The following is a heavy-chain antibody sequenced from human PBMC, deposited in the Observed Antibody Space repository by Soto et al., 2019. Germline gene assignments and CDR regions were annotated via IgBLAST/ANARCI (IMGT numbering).Heavy chain of an antibody. Sequence: GLSWRLSGASSGVTYSSYVSHWAGRARGKGLEWVAVIWRDGSNENYAESVRGRFTISRDNSKNTIYMQMNSLRVEDTAVDYCSSGRGSLMAWALDYWGQGTLVTVSS. CDR3: SSGRGSLMAWALDY. V-gene: IGHV3-33*01. CDR2: IWRDGSNE. J-gene: IGHJ4*02. D-gene: IGHD2-15*01. CDR1: GVTYSSYV.